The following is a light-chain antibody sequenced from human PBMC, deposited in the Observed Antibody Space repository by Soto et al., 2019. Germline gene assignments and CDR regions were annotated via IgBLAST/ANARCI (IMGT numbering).Light chain of an antibody. V-gene: IGKV3D-20*02. J-gene: IGKJ5*01. CDR1: QTIRNNY. Sequence: EFVLTQSPGTLSLSPGERATLSCRASQTIRNNYLAWYQQKPGQAPRFLIYDASNRATGIPARFSGSGSGTEFTLTISSLQPEDFATYYCQQLKSNLITFGQGTRLEIK. CDR2: DAS. CDR3: QQLKSNLIT.